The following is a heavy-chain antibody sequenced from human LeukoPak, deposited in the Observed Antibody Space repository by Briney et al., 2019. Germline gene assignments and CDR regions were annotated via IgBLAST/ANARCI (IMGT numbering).Heavy chain of an antibody. CDR2: ISGNGGSS. Sequence: GGSLRLSCAVSGFTFSTYAMTWVRQAPGKGLEWVSRISGNGGSSNYADSVKGRFTISRDSSKNTLYLQMNSLRAEDTAVYYCAKDDWGSSFYYYYYYMDVWGKGTTVTISS. J-gene: IGHJ6*03. D-gene: IGHD6-13*01. V-gene: IGHV3-23*01. CDR1: GFTFSTYA. CDR3: AKDDWGSSFYYYYYYMDV.